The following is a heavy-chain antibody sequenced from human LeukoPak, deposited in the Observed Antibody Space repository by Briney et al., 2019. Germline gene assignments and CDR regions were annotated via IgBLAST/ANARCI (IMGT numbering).Heavy chain of an antibody. J-gene: IGHJ4*02. Sequence: ASVKLSLNASGYTFTSYDINWVRQATGQGLEWMGWMNPNSGSTGYAQKFQGRVTITRNTSISTAYMELSGLRSEDTAVYYCARGRSTGYAYYFEYWGQGTMVTVSS. CDR3: ARGRSTGYAYYFEY. CDR2: MNPNSGST. D-gene: IGHD5-12*01. CDR1: GYTFTSYD. V-gene: IGHV1-8*03.